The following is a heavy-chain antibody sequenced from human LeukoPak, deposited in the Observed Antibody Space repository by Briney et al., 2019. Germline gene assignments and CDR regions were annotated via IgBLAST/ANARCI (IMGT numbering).Heavy chain of an antibody. CDR1: GGSISSSSYY. CDR3: AGGLRYFDWLFDY. D-gene: IGHD3-9*01. V-gene: IGHV4-39*01. CDR2: IYYSGST. Sequence: SETLSLTCTVSGGSISSSSYYWGWIRQPPGKGLEWIGSIYYSGSTYYNPSLKSRVTISVDTSKNQFSLKLSSVTAADTAVYYCAGGLRYFDWLFDYWGQGTLVTVSS. J-gene: IGHJ4*02.